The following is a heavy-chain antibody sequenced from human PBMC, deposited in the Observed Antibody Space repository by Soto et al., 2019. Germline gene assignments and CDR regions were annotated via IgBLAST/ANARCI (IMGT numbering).Heavy chain of an antibody. V-gene: IGHV4-4*02. Sequence: SETLSLTCAVSGDSINSSHWWNWVRQPPGKGLEWIGQISHSGSNNYNPSLTSRVNKSVDKSKNQFSLKLTSVTAAEKAVYYCAARHFWSGPWNDTRLDDWGQGTLVTAS. D-gene: IGHD3-3*02. CDR3: AARHFWSGPWNDTRLDD. J-gene: IGHJ4*02. CDR2: ISHSGSN. CDR1: GDSINSSHW.